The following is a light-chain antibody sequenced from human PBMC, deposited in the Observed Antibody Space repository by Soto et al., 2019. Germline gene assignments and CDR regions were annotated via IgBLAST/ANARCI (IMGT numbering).Light chain of an antibody. V-gene: IGLV2-23*01. J-gene: IGLJ2*01. Sequence: QSVLTQPASVSGSPGQSITMSCTGNSSDIGSYNLVSWYQQHPGKVPKLMIYEGSNRPSGVSSRFSGSRSGNTASLTISGLQVEDEAHYYCCSYSGSFTLVFGGGTKVTVL. CDR3: CSYSGSFTLV. CDR1: SSDIGSYNL. CDR2: EGS.